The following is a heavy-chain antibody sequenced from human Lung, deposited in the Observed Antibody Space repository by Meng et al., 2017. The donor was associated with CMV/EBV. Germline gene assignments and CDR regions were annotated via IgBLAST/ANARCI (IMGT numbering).Heavy chain of an antibody. V-gene: IGHV3-30*04. D-gene: IGHD2-15*01. Sequence: SVFSFSGHAMHWVRQAPGRGLQWVALLSYDGSKTYLADFVQGRFTISRDNSKNTLYLHMSGLRPDDTAVYFCARPRSGFVVVPSAIDYWGRGTLVTVSS. J-gene: IGHJ4*02. CDR1: VFSFSGHA. CDR2: LSYDGSKT. CDR3: ARPRSGFVVVPSAIDY.